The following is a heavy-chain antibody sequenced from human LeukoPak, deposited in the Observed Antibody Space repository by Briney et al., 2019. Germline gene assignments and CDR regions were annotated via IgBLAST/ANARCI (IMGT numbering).Heavy chain of an antibody. CDR3: AREAWYDSSGSAFDI. CDR1: GFTFCSYA. D-gene: IGHD3-22*01. J-gene: IGHJ3*02. CDR2: ISYDGSNK. Sequence: GGSLRLSCAASGFTFCSYAMHWVRQAPGKGLEWVAVISYDGSNKYYADSVKGRFTISRDNSKNTLYLQMNSLRAEDTAVYYCAREAWYDSSGSAFDIWGQGTMVTVSS. V-gene: IGHV3-30-3*01.